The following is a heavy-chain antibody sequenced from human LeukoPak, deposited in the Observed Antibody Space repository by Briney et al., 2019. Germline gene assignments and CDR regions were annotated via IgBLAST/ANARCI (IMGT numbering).Heavy chain of an antibody. V-gene: IGHV3-7*01. CDR1: GFSLSNYW. Sequence: GGSLRLSCAASGFSLSNYWMNWVRQAPGKGLEWVASIRPDGSEKYYVGSLRGRFTISRDDARNSLYLQMNSLRAEGTAVYYCAEGGYWGQGTLVTVSS. CDR2: IRPDGSEK. CDR3: AEGGY. J-gene: IGHJ4*02.